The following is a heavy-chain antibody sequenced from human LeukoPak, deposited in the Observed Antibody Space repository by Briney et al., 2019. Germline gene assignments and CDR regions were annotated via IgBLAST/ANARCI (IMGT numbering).Heavy chain of an antibody. Sequence: SETLSLTCTVSGGSINSYYWSWIRQPPGKGLEWIGYIYYSGSTNYNPSLKSRVTISVDTSKNQFTLKLSSVTAADTAVSYCARGRYGWLPFDYWGQGTLVTVSS. V-gene: IGHV4-59*01. CDR1: GGSINSYY. J-gene: IGHJ4*02. D-gene: IGHD3-16*01. CDR2: IYYSGST. CDR3: ARGRYGWLPFDY.